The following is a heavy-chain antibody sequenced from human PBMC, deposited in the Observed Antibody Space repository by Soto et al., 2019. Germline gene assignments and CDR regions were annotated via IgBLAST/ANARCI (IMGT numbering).Heavy chain of an antibody. D-gene: IGHD6-13*01. Sequence: SEPISLPWTVSDGYISSHYGSWIRQTPGKGLEWIGYIYYSGSTNYNPSLKSRVTISVDTSKNQFSLKLSSVTAADTAVYFCARGLRFSSSWPFDYWVQGTLVTVSS. CDR3: ARGLRFSSSWPFDY. V-gene: IGHV4-59*11. J-gene: IGHJ4*02. CDR2: IYYSGST. CDR1: DGYISSHY.